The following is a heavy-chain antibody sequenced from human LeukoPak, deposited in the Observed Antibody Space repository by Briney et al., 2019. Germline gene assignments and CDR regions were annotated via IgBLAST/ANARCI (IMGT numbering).Heavy chain of an antibody. V-gene: IGHV1-2*02. CDR2: INPNSGGT. CDR3: ARGRYYYGSGSYSY. D-gene: IGHD3-10*01. CDR1: GYTFTGYY. Sequence: ASVKVSCKASGYTFTGYYMHWVRQAPGQGLEWVGWINPNSGGTSYAQKFQGRVTMTRDTSISTAYMELSRLRSDDTAVYYCARGRYYYGSGSYSYWGQGTLVTVSS. J-gene: IGHJ4*02.